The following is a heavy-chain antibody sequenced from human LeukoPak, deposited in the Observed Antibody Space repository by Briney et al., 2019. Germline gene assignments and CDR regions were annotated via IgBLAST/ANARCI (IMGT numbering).Heavy chain of an antibody. Sequence: PSQTLSLTCTVSGGXISSGGYYWSWIRQHPGKGLEWIGYISYSGTTYYSPSLKSRVIISGDTSKNQFSLKLSSVTAADTADYYCARVDGNGNYVDHWGQGTLVTVSS. D-gene: IGHD4-17*01. CDR1: GGXISSGGYY. CDR3: ARVDGNGNYVDH. J-gene: IGHJ4*02. CDR2: ISYSGTT. V-gene: IGHV4-31*03.